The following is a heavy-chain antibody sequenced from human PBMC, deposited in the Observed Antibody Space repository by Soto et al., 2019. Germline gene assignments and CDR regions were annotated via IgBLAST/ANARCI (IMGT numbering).Heavy chain of an antibody. CDR1: GGSISSGGYY. J-gene: IGHJ6*02. D-gene: IGHD3-22*01. CDR3: ARDASGRGYDSSGYYAHYGMDV. CDR2: IYYSGST. Sequence: SETLSLTCTVSGGSISSGGYYWSWIRQHPGKGLEWIGYIYYSGSTYYNPSLKSRVTISVDTSKNQFSLKLSSGTAADTAVYYCARDASGRGYDSSGYYAHYGMDVWGQGTTVTVSS. V-gene: IGHV4-31*03.